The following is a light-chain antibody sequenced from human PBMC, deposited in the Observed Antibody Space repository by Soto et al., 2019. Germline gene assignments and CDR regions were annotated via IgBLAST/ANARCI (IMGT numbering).Light chain of an antibody. J-gene: IGKJ4*01. CDR2: DAS. CDR1: QSVSSY. Sequence: EIVLTQSPATLSLSPGERATLSCRASQSVSSYLAWYQQKPGQAPRLLIYDASNRATGVPARFSGSESGTDFTITISSLEPEDFAVYYCQQRSNWPLTFGGGTKVEIK. CDR3: QQRSNWPLT. V-gene: IGKV3-11*01.